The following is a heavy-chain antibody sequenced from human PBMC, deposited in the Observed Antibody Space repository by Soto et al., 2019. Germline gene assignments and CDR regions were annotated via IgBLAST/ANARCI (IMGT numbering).Heavy chain of an antibody. J-gene: IGHJ4*02. CDR1: GGSISSGGYY. CDR2: IYYSGST. V-gene: IGHV4-31*03. Sequence: QVQLQESGPGLVKPSQTLSLTSTVSGGSISSGGYYWSWIRQHPGKGLEWIGYIYYSGSTYYNPSLRSRVTISVDTSKNELSLKLSSVTAADTAVYYCARGKEVGAGGGLNYWGQGTLVTVSS. D-gene: IGHD2-15*01. CDR3: ARGKEVGAGGGLNY.